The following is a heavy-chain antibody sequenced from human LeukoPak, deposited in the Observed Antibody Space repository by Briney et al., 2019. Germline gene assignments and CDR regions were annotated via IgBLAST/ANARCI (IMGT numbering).Heavy chain of an antibody. CDR1: GFTFSSYG. J-gene: IGHJ4*02. D-gene: IGHD3-22*01. Sequence: GRSLRLSCAASGFTFSSYGMHWVRQAPGKGLEWVAVISYDGSNKYYADSVKGRFTISRDNSKNTLYLQMNSLRAEDTAVYYCAKVTPYYYDSSGNSYWGQGTLVTVSS. CDR2: ISYDGSNK. V-gene: IGHV3-30*18. CDR3: AKVTPYYYDSSGNSY.